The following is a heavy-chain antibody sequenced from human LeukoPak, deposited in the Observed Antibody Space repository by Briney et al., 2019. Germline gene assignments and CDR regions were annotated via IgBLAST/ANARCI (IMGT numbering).Heavy chain of an antibody. CDR2: IWYDGSNT. CDR1: GFTFSSYG. D-gene: IGHD3-16*01. V-gene: IGHV3-33*01. CDR3: APDHGGY. J-gene: IGHJ4*02. Sequence: GGSLRLSCAASGFTFSSYGMHWVRQAPGKGLEWVAIIWYDGSNTYYADSVKGRFTISRDNSKNTLYLEMNSLRAEDTAVYYCAPDHGGYWGQGTLVTVSS.